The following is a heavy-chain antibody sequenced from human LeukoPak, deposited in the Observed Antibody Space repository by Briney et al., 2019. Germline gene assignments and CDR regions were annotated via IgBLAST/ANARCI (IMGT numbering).Heavy chain of an antibody. V-gene: IGHV3-NL1*01. CDR2: IYSGGST. D-gene: IGHD5-18*01. CDR3: AKVRSDSYSLVDAFDV. CDR1: GFTFDDYA. J-gene: IGHJ3*01. Sequence: GGSLRLSCAASGFTFDDYAMHWVRQAPGKGLEWVSVIYSGGSTYYADSVKGRFTISRDNSKNTLFLQMNSLRADDTAVYYCAKVRSDSYSLVDAFDVWGQGTMVTVSS.